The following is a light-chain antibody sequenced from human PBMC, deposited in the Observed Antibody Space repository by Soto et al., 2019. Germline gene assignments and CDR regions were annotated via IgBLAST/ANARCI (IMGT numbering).Light chain of an antibody. CDR2: YDD. J-gene: IGLJ1*01. CDR1: SSNIENYA. Sequence: QSVLTQPPSVSEAPRQRVTISCSGSSSNIENYAVNWYQQLPGKAPKLLIYYDDLLPSGVSDRFSGSKSGTSASLAISGLQSEDEADYYCAAWDDSLNGYVFGTGTKLTV. V-gene: IGLV1-36*01. CDR3: AAWDDSLNGYV.